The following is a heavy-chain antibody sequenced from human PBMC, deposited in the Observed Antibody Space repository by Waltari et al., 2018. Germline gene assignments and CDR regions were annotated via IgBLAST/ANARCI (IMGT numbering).Heavy chain of an antibody. V-gene: IGHV4-59*01. D-gene: IGHD3-3*01. J-gene: IGHJ4*02. CDR1: GGSISSYY. Sequence: QVQLQESGPGLVKPSETLSLTCTVSGGSISSYYWSWIRQPPGKGLEWIGYIYYSGSTNYNPSLKSRVTISVDTSKNQCSLKLSSVTAADTAVYYCASSPGVWSGYPLDYWGQGTLVTVSS. CDR3: ASSPGVWSGYPLDY. CDR2: IYYSGST.